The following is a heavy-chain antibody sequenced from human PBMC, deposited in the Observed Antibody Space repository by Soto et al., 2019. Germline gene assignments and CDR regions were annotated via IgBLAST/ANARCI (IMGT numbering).Heavy chain of an antibody. Sequence: GGSLRLSCAASGFTFSSYSMNWVRQAPGKGLEWVSSISSSSSYIYYADSVKGRFTISRDNAKNSLYLQMNSLRAEDTAVYYCARVCVTGVPEKNWGSEGYYYYGMDVWGQGTTVTVSS. D-gene: IGHD7-27*01. V-gene: IGHV3-21*01. J-gene: IGHJ6*02. CDR2: ISSSSSYI. CDR3: ARVCVTGVPEKNWGSEGYYYYGMDV. CDR1: GFTFSSYS.